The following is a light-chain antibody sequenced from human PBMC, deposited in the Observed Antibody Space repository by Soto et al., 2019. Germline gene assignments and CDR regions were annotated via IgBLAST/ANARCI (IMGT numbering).Light chain of an antibody. CDR2: EVS. J-gene: IGLJ3*02. V-gene: IGLV2-14*01. CDR1: SSDVGGYNY. Sequence: QSALTQPASVSGSPGQSITISCTGTSSDVGGYNYVSWYQQHPGKAPKLMIYEVSNRPSGVSNRFSGSKSGNTASLTISGLQAEDEADYYCSSYTRSSAPGVFGGGTKLTV. CDR3: SSYTRSSAPGV.